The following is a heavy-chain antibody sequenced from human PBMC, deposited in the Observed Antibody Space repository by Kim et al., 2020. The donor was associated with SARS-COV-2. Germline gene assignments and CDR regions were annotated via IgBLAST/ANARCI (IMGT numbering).Heavy chain of an antibody. Sequence: SETLSLTCTVSGVSISSSSYYWGWIRQPPGKGLEWIGSIYYSGSTYYNPSLKSRVTISVDTSKNQFSLKLSSVTAADTAVYYCARRVRQLRLGELSLWDYWGQGTLVTVSS. V-gene: IGHV4-39*01. J-gene: IGHJ4*02. CDR3: ARRVRQLRLGELSLWDY. D-gene: IGHD3-16*02. CDR2: IYYSGST. CDR1: GVSISSSSYY.